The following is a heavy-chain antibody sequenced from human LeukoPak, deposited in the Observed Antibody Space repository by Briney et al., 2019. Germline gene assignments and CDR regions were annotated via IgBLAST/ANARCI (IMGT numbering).Heavy chain of an antibody. V-gene: IGHV4-4*07. Sequence: SETLSLTCTVSGGSISSYSWNWIRQPAGKGLEWIGRIYSSGSTNYNPSLRSRVTMSVDTSQNQFSLKLSSVTAADMAVYYCARRGVEDRTTTGENYFDYWGQGTLVTVSS. CDR2: IYSSGST. D-gene: IGHD7-27*01. CDR3: ARRGVEDRTTTGENYFDY. CDR1: GGSISSYS. J-gene: IGHJ4*02.